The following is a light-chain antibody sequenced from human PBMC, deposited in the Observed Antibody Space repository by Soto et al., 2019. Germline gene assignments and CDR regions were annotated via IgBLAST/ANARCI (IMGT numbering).Light chain of an antibody. CDR2: DAS. J-gene: IGKJ1*01. CDR3: QQYDKWPRT. V-gene: IGKV3-11*01. Sequence: EIVLTQSPATLPLSPGERATLSCRASQSISSYLAWYQQKPGQAPRLLIYDASNRATGIPARFSGSGSGTDFTLTISSLQSEDFAVYYCQQYDKWPRTFGQGTKVDIK. CDR1: QSISSY.